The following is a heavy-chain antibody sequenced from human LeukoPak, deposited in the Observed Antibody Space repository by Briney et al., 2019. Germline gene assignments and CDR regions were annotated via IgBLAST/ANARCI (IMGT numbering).Heavy chain of an antibody. CDR2: IYSGGST. CDR1: GFTVSSNY. Sequence: PGGSLRLSCAASGFTVSSNYMSWVRQAPGKGLTWVSVIYSGGSTYYADSVKGRFTISRHNSKNTLYLQMNSLRAEDTAVYYCARLVSSGWNDAFDIWGQGTMVTVSS. D-gene: IGHD6-19*01. CDR3: ARLVSSGWNDAFDI. J-gene: IGHJ3*02. V-gene: IGHV3-53*04.